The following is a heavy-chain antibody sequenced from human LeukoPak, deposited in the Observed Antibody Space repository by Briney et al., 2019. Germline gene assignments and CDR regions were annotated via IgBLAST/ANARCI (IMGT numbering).Heavy chain of an antibody. CDR3: ARGVSRYFDWSLPYYFDY. CDR1: GYTFTGYY. CDR2: IIPIFGTA. D-gene: IGHD3-9*01. V-gene: IGHV1-69*13. Sequence: SVKVSCKASGYTFTGYYMHWVRQAPGQGLEWMGGIIPIFGTANYAQKFQGRVTITADESTSTAYMELSSLRSEDTAVYYCARGVSRYFDWSLPYYFDYWGQGTLVTVSS. J-gene: IGHJ4*02.